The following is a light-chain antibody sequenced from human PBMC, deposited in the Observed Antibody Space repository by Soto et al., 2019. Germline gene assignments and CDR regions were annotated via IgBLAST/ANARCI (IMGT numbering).Light chain of an antibody. J-gene: IGKJ4*01. V-gene: IGKV1-8*01. CDR3: QQYGSSPLT. CDR1: QGISSY. Sequence: AIRMTQSPSSLSASTGDRVTITCRASQGISSYLAWYQQKPGKAPKLLIYAASTLQSGVTSRFRGSGSGTDFTLTIDRLEPEDFAVYYCQQYGSSPLTFGGGTKVDIK. CDR2: AAS.